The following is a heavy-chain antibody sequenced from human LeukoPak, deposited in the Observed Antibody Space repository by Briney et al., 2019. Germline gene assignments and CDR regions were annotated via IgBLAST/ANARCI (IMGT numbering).Heavy chain of an antibody. CDR3: ARGGDSSGSIRSAFDI. V-gene: IGHV3-53*01. Sequence: PGGSLRLSCAVSGFTVSSNYMNWVRQTPGKGLEWVSVISSGGSTYYADSVKGRFTISRDNSKNTLYLQMNSLRAEDTAVYYCARGGDSSGSIRSAFDIWGQGTMVTVSS. CDR2: ISSGGST. J-gene: IGHJ3*02. CDR1: GFTVSSNY. D-gene: IGHD3-22*01.